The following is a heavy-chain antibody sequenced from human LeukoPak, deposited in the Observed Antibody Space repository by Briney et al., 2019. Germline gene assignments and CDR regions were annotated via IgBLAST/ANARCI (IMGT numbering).Heavy chain of an antibody. CDR1: GFTFSSYS. CDR2: ISYDGSNK. J-gene: IGHJ4*02. D-gene: IGHD3-10*01. CDR3: ARDRGYYYGSGSYYNPYYFDY. Sequence: GGSLRLSCAASGFTFSSYSMNWVRQAPGKGLEWVAVISYDGSNKYYADSVKGRFTISRDNSKNTLYLQMNSLRAEDTAVYYCARDRGYYYGSGSYYNPYYFDYWGQGTLVTVSS. V-gene: IGHV3-30*03.